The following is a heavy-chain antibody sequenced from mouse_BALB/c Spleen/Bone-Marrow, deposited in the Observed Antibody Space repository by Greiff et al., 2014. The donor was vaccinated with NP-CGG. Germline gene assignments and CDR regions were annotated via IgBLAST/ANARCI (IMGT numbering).Heavy chain of an antibody. J-gene: IGHJ4*01. Sequence: VQLQESGAGLVKPGESVKLSCKASGYTFTGYIIHWVKQRSGQGLEWIGWFYPGSNSIKYNEKFKDKATLTADKSSSTVYMELSRLTSEDSAVYFCARHEEGGYDYDVGSYAMDYWGQGTSVTVSS. CDR2: FYPGSNSI. V-gene: IGHV1-62-2*01. CDR3: ARHEEGGYDYDVGSYAMDY. CDR1: GYTFTGYI. D-gene: IGHD2-4*01.